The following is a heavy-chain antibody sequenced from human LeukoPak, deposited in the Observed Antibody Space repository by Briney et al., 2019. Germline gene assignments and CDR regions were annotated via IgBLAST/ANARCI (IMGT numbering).Heavy chain of an antibody. J-gene: IGHJ3*02. D-gene: IGHD3-22*01. Sequence: SETLSLTCTVSGGSISSYYWRWIRQPPGKGLEWIGYIYYSGSTNYNPSLKSRVTISVDTSKNQFSLKLSSVTAADTAVYYCARESSSGYFYAFDIWGRGTMVTVSS. V-gene: IGHV4-59*01. CDR3: ARESSSGYFYAFDI. CDR2: IYYSGST. CDR1: GGSISSYY.